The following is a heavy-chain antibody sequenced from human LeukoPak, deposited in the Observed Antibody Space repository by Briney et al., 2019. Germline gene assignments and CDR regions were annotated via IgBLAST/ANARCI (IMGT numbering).Heavy chain of an antibody. CDR1: GGSFSGYY. CDR3: ARDGVSGYDY. D-gene: IGHD5-12*01. CDR2: IYYSGST. J-gene: IGHJ4*02. Sequence: PSETLSLTCAVYGGSFSGYYWSWIRQPPGKGLEWIGYIYYSGSTNYNPSLKSRVTISVDTSKNQFSLKLSSVTAADTAVYYCARDGVSGYDYWGQGTLVTVSS. V-gene: IGHV4-59*01.